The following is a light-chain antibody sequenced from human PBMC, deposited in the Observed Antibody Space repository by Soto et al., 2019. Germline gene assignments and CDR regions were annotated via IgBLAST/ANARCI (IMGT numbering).Light chain of an antibody. J-gene: IGLJ3*02. Sequence: QSVLTQPPSESGAPGQRVTISCSGSSSNIGTNNVNWYQQVLGTAPKLLIYNDHQRPAGVPDRFSGSKSGTSASLAISGLQSEDEAHYYCATWDDSLNALVFGGGTKLTVL. CDR3: ATWDDSLNALV. CDR1: SSNIGTNN. CDR2: NDH. V-gene: IGLV1-44*01.